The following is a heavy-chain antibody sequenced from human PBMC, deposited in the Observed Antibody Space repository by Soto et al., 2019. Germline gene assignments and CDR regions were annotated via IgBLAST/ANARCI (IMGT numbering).Heavy chain of an antibody. V-gene: IGHV1-24*01. CDR2: FDPEDGET. Sequence: ASVKVSCKVSGYTLTELSMHWVRQAPGKGLEWMGGFDPEDGETIYAQKFQGRVTITADQFTSTVFLELSSLRSDDTAVYYCARGITSGRFPPFDLWGQGTLVTVSS. CDR3: ARGITSGRFPPFDL. D-gene: IGHD3-10*01. CDR1: GYTLTELS. J-gene: IGHJ4*02.